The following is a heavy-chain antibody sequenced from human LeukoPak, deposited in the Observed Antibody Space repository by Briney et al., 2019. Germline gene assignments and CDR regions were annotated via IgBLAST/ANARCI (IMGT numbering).Heavy chain of an antibody. Sequence: GGSLRLSCAASGFTFSNYWMTWVRQAPGKGLGWVANIKQDGSEKYYVDSVKGRFTISRDNAKNSLYLQMNSLRAEDTAVYYCSRARGYCGGGSCFPPDYWGQGTLVTVSS. CDR3: SRARGYCGGGSCFPPDY. CDR1: GFTFSNYW. V-gene: IGHV3-7*03. D-gene: IGHD2-15*01. CDR2: IKQDGSEK. J-gene: IGHJ4*02.